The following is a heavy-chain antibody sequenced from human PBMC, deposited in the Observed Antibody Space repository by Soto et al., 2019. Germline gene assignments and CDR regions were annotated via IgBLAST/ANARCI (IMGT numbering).Heavy chain of an antibody. CDR1: VFTFDNYS. CDR3: VYWVSAQFES. D-gene: IGHD2-8*01. Sequence: VGSLTLACAGSVFTFDNYSINWFRQAPGKRLEWVSTIDYDRFNKHYADSVKGRFTVSRDNSKDTVDLQMNSLRAEDTAVYYCVYWVSAQFESWGQGTMVTVSS. J-gene: IGHJ4*02. V-gene: IGHV3-23*01. CDR2: IDYDRFNK.